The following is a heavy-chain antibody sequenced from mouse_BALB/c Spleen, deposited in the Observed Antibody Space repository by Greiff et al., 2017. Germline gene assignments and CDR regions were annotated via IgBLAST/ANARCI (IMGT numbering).Heavy chain of an antibody. CDR1: GYSITSDYA. CDR2: ISYSGST. V-gene: IGHV3-2*02. Sequence: EVQLQQSGPGLVKPSQSLSLTCTVTGYSITSDYAWNWIRQFPGNKLEWMGYISYSGSTSYNPSLKSRISITRDTSKNQFFLQLNSVTTEDTATYYCARRIPRYFDYWGQGTTLTVSS. CDR3: ARRIPRYFDY. J-gene: IGHJ2*01.